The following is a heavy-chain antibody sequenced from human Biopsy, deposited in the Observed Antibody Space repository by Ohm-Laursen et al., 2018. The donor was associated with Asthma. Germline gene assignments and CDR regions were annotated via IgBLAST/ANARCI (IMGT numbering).Heavy chain of an antibody. CDR3: ARDVMEWYLPAFDF. D-gene: IGHD3-3*01. V-gene: IGHV3-30-3*01. CDR2: GGSYYDGGLK. J-gene: IGHJ4*02. CDR1: GFTFRSYA. Sequence: SLRLSCAASGFTFRSYATHWVRQAPGKGLEWVAVGGSYYDGGLKYYADSVNGRFTVSRDDSKNTLYLQMSSLRPDDTAVYYCARDVMEWYLPAFDFWGQGTLVTVSS.